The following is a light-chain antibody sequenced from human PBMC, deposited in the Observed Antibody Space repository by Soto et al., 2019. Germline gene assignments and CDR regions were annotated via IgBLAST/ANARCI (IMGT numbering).Light chain of an antibody. CDR1: QGINNY. Sequence: DIQMTQSPSSLSASVGDRVTITCRASQGINNYVAWFQQKPGRAPKSLIYATYRLQSRVPSKFSASGSGTEFILTITSLQPEDFATDYCQQYYTFPRTFGQGTEVEI. CDR3: QQYYTFPRT. J-gene: IGKJ1*01. CDR2: ATY. V-gene: IGKV1-16*02.